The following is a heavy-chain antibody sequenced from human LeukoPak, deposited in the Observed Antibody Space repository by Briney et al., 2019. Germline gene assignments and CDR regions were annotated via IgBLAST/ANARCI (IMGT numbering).Heavy chain of an antibody. Sequence: ASVKVSCKASGYTFTSYGISWVRQAPGQGLEWMGWISAYNGNTNYAQKLQGRVTMTTDTSTSTAYMELRSLRSDDTAVYYCARSPGRLGTRGQVNYWGQGTLVTVSS. V-gene: IGHV1-18*01. D-gene: IGHD3-10*01. J-gene: IGHJ4*02. CDR3: ARSPGRLGTRGQVNY. CDR1: GYTFTSYG. CDR2: ISAYNGNT.